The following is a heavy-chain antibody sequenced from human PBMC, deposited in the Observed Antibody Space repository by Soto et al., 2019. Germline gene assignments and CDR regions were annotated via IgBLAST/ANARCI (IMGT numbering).Heavy chain of an antibody. CDR1: GFTFSSYA. Sequence: GGSLRLSCAASGFTFSSYAMHWVRQAPGKGLEWVAVISYDGSNKYYADSVKSRFTISRDNSKNTLYLQMNSLRAEDTAVYYCAREGRWLQFASFDYWGQGTLATVSS. V-gene: IGHV3-30-3*01. CDR3: AREGRWLQFASFDY. J-gene: IGHJ4*02. D-gene: IGHD5-12*01. CDR2: ISYDGSNK.